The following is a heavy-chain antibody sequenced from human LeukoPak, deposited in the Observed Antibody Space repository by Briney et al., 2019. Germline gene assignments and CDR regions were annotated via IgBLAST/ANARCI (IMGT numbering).Heavy chain of an antibody. Sequence: PGGSLRLSCAASGFTFSTYWMTWVRQGPGKGLEWVANIRQDGGEAYYVDSVKGRFTISRDNAKASVYLQMNSLRAEDTAVYYCAELGITMIGGVWGKGTTVTISS. V-gene: IGHV3-7*01. J-gene: IGHJ6*04. CDR2: IRQDGGEA. CDR1: GFTFSTYW. D-gene: IGHD3-10*02. CDR3: AELGITMIGGV.